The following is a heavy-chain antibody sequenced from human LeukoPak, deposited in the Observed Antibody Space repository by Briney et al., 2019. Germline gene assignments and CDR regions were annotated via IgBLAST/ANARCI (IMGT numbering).Heavy chain of an antibody. CDR2: IYHSGST. Sequence: SETLSLTCTVSGYSISSGYYWGWIRPPPGKGLEWIGSIYHSGSTYYNPSLKSRVTISVDTSKNQFSLKLSSVTAADTAVYYCARVGQFYDSSGSDYWGQGTLVTVSS. CDR3: ARVGQFYDSSGSDY. D-gene: IGHD3-22*01. CDR1: GYSISSGYY. J-gene: IGHJ4*02. V-gene: IGHV4-38-2*02.